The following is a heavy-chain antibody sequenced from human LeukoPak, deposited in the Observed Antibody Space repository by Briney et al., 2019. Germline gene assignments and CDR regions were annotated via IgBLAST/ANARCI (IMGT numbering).Heavy chain of an antibody. Sequence: SETLSLTCTVSGGSVSSGSYYWSWIRQPPGKGLEWIGHISYSGSPNYSPSLKSRVTISIDTSKNQFSLKLSSVTAADTAVYYCARLSTRYYYYGMDVWGQGTTVTVSS. V-gene: IGHV4-61*01. CDR1: GGSVSSGSYY. CDR2: ISYSGSP. J-gene: IGHJ6*02. CDR3: ARLSTRYYYYGMDV.